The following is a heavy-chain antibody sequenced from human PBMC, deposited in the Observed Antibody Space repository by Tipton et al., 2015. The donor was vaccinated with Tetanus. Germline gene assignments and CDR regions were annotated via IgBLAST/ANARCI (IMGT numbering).Heavy chain of an antibody. V-gene: IGHV1-8*01. J-gene: IGHJ6*02. CDR1: GYTFTSYD. D-gene: IGHD3-22*01. CDR2: MNPNSGNT. Sequence: QVQLVQSGAEVKKPGASVKVSCKASGYTFTSYDINWVRQATGQGLEWMGWMNPNSGNTGYAQKFQGRVTMTRNTSISTAYMELSSLRSEDTAVYYCARADYYDSSGYYLESVRYYYGMDVWGQGTTVTVSS. CDR3: ARADYYDSSGYYLESVRYYYGMDV.